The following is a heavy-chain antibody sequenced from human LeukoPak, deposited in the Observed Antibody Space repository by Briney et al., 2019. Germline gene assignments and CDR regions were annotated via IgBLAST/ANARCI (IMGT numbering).Heavy chain of an antibody. CDR3: ARRLVATGLDY. V-gene: IGHV5-51*01. CDR2: IFPGDSDT. Sequence: GESLKISCKGSGYTFTSCWIGWVRQMPGKGLEWMGIIFPGDSDTRYSPSFQGQVTISADKSISTAYLQWSSLKASDTAMYYCARRLVATGLDYWGQGTLVTVSS. J-gene: IGHJ4*02. CDR1: GYTFTSCW. D-gene: IGHD2-8*02.